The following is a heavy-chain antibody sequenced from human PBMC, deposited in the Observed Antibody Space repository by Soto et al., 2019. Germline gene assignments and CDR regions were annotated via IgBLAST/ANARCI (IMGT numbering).Heavy chain of an antibody. D-gene: IGHD6-19*01. CDR3: ARRQQWLAGYFDY. J-gene: IGHJ4*02. V-gene: IGHV4-39*01. Sequence: PSETLSLTCAVSGDSIRSSGFYWGWIRQPPGKGLEWIGSIYYSGSTYYNPSLKSRVTISVDTSKSQFSLKMRSVTAADTAVYYCARRQQWLAGYFDYWGQGTLVTVSS. CDR1: GDSIRSSGFY. CDR2: IYYSGST.